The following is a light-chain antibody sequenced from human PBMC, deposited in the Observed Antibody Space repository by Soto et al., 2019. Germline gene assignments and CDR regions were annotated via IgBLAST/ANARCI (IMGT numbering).Light chain of an antibody. CDR3: QSYDSSLSGV. CDR1: SSNIGAGYD. Sequence: QSVLTQPPSVSGAPGQRVTISCTGSSSNIGAGYDVHWYQQLPGTAPKLLIYGNSNRPSGVPDRFSGSKSGTSASLALTGLQAEDEADYYCQSYDSSLSGVSGGGTKLTVL. CDR2: GNS. V-gene: IGLV1-40*01. J-gene: IGLJ3*02.